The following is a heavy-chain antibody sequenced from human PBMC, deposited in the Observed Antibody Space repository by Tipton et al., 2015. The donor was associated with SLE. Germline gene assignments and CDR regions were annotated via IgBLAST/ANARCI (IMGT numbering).Heavy chain of an antibody. D-gene: IGHD3-10*01. V-gene: IGHV4-59*08. Sequence: TLSLTCTVSGGSISSYYWSWIRQTPGKGLEWIGYIYYTGSTKFNPSLKSRVSISLDTSKNQFSLKLSSVTDADTAVYYCAGLLGPQEGVQGVINEVDYWGQGTLVTVSS. J-gene: IGHJ4*02. CDR3: AGLLGPQEGVQGVINEVDY. CDR2: IYYTGST. CDR1: GGSISSYY.